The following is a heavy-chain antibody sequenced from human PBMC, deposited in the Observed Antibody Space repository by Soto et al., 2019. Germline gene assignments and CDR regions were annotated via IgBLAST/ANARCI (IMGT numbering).Heavy chain of an antibody. CDR2: INSDGSST. CDR1: GFTFSSYW. CDR3: AVAVAGPTAIGY. V-gene: IGHV3-74*01. D-gene: IGHD6-19*01. Sequence: EVQLVESGGGLVQPGGSLRLSCAASGFTFSSYWMHWVRQAPGKGLVWVSRINSDGSSTSYADSVKGRFTISRDNAKNTLYLKMNSLRAEDTAVYYCAVAVAGPTAIGYCGQGTLVTVSS. J-gene: IGHJ4*02.